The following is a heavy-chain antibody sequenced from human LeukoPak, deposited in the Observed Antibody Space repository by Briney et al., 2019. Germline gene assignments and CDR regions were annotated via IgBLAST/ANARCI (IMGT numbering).Heavy chain of an antibody. V-gene: IGHV4-59*08. CDR2: IYHSGST. Sequence: PSETLSLTCTVSGGSINSYYWSWIRQPPGKGLEWIGSIYHSGSTYYNPSLKSRVTISVDTSKNQFSLKLSSVTAADTAVYYCARHPYYDFWSGYISWFDPWGQGTLVTVSS. D-gene: IGHD3-3*01. CDR1: GGSINSYY. J-gene: IGHJ5*02. CDR3: ARHPYYDFWSGYISWFDP.